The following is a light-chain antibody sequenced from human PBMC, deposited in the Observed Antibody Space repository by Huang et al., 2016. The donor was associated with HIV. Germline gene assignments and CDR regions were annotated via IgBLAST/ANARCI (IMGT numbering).Light chain of an antibody. V-gene: IGKV3D-15*01. CDR2: GAS. J-gene: IGKJ2*01. CDR1: QGISCN. Sequence: EMVMTQSPDTLSVSPGESVTLSCRASQGISCNLAWYQQKPGQAPRLLVHGASTRASGIPTSSRCSGSEIAVTHAIHSLQSEVAAIYYCQKYNNWPRTFGPGTKLEIK. CDR3: QKYNNWPRT.